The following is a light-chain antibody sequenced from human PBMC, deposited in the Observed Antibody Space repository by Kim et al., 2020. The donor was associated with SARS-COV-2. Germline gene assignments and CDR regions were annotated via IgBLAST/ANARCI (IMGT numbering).Light chain of an antibody. Sequence: SASVGNRVTIPCRASQSFSTVLAWYQQKPGKAPKLLIYKASSLESGVPSRFSGSGSGTEFTLTISSLQPDDFATYYCQQYNSYSYTFGQGTKLEI. CDR1: QSFSTV. V-gene: IGKV1-5*03. CDR3: QQYNSYSYT. J-gene: IGKJ2*01. CDR2: KAS.